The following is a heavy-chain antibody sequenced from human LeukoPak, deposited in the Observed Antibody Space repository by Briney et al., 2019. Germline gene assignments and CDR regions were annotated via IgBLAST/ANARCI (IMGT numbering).Heavy chain of an antibody. CDR2: IYHTGSA. D-gene: IGHD2-2*01. CDR1: GYSFTSGHY. Sequence: SETLSLTCSASGYSFTSGHYWGWIRQPPGKGLEWIANIYHTGSAHYNPSLKSRVTISVDTPKNQFSLKLSSVTAADTAVYYCARYCTSTTCILRGFDYWGQGTLVTVSS. V-gene: IGHV4-38-2*01. CDR3: ARYCTSTTCILRGFDY. J-gene: IGHJ4*02.